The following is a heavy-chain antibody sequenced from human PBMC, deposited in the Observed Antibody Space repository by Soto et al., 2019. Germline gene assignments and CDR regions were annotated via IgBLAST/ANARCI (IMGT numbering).Heavy chain of an antibody. D-gene: IGHD4-17*01. J-gene: IGHJ3*02. V-gene: IGHV4-39*01. CDR2: FYYSGST. CDR1: GGSISSSIYY. Sequence: SETLSLTCTVSGGSISSSIYYWGWIRQPPGKGLEWIGSFYYSGSTYYNPSLKSRVTISVDTSKNQFSLKLSSVTAADTAVYYCARAVATVTTSNAFDIWGQGTMVTVSS. CDR3: ARAVATVTTSNAFDI.